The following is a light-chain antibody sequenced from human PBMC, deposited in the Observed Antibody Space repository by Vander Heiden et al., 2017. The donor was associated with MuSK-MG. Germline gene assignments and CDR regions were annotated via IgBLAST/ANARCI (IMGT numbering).Light chain of an antibody. J-gene: IGLJ2*01. V-gene: IGLV1-47*01. CDR2: RKN. CDR1: RLNICTNS. CDR3: SSWDDGLSGVV. Sequence: QPVLTQPPSASGTPGQRVTISSSGSRLNICTNSVNWYQRFPGAAPRLLNHRKNPRSSGAPDRFSGSKFATTASLAVSGLRSEDKTDYYCSSWDDGLSGVVFGGGTKLTVL.